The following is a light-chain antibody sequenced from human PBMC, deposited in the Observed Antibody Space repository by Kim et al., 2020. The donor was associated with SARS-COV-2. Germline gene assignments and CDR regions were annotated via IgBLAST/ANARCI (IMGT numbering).Light chain of an antibody. CDR1: SSDVGGNNY. J-gene: IGLJ3*02. V-gene: IGLV2-8*01. CDR3: SSYAGSNNWV. Sequence: QSALTQPPSASGSPGQSVTISCTGTSSDVGGNNYVSWYQHHPGKAPKFMIYEVSKRPSGVPDRFSGSKSGNTASLTVSGLQAEDEADYYCSSYAGSNNWVFGGGTQLTVL. CDR2: EVS.